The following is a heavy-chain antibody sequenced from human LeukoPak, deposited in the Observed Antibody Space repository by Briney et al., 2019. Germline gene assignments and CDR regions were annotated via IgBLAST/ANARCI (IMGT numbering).Heavy chain of an antibody. CDR1: GGSISSYY. J-gene: IGHJ3*02. V-gene: IGHV4-4*07. D-gene: IGHD6-13*01. CDR3: ARISPAAAGQEDAFDI. CDR2: IYTSGST. Sequence: SETLSLTCTVSGGSISSYYWSWIRQPAGKGLEWIGRIYTSGSTNYNPSLKSRVTTSVDTSKNQFSLKLSSVTAADTAVYYCARISPAAAGQEDAFDIWGQGTMVTVSS.